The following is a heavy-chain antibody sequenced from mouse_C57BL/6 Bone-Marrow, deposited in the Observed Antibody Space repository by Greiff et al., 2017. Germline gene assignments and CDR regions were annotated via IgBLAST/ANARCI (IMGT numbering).Heavy chain of an antibody. J-gene: IGHJ2*01. CDR2: ICPGSGST. CDR3: AREGLTTVVARGYFDY. Sequence: QVQLQQPGAELVKPGASVKMSCKASGYTFTSYWITWVKQRPGQGLEWIGDICPGSGSTNYNEKFKSKATLTVDTSSSTAYMQLSSLTSEDSAVYYCAREGLTTVVARGYFDYWGQGTTLTVSS. D-gene: IGHD1-1*01. CDR1: GYTFTSYW. V-gene: IGHV1-55*01.